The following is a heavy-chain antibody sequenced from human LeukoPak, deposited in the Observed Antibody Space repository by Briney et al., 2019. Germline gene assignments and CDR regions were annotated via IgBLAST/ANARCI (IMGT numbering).Heavy chain of an antibody. CDR2: INPGGLNS. Sequence: WASVKVSCKASGYTFSSYYIQWVRQAPGQGLECMGRINPGGLNSNYAQKFQGRITMTRDTSTSTVYMELSRLRSEDTAVYYCAREGSLSSIGAIGHWGQGTLVTVSS. CDR1: GYTFSSYY. D-gene: IGHD3-10*01. CDR3: AREGSLSSIGAIGH. V-gene: IGHV1-46*01. J-gene: IGHJ4*02.